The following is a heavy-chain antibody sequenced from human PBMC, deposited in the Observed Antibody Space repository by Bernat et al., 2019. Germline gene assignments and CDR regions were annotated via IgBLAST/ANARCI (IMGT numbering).Heavy chain of an antibody. D-gene: IGHD2-15*01. V-gene: IGHV3-74*01. J-gene: IGHJ3*02. Sequence: EVQLVESGGGLVQPGGSLRLSCAASGFTFSSYWMHWVRQAPGKGLVWVSRINSDGSSTSYADSVKGRFTISRDNAKNTLYMQMSSLRAEDTAVYYCARDGPSRCSGGSCFSLAIWGRGTLVTVSS. CDR1: GFTFSSYW. CDR2: INSDGSST. CDR3: ARDGPSRCSGGSCFSLAI.